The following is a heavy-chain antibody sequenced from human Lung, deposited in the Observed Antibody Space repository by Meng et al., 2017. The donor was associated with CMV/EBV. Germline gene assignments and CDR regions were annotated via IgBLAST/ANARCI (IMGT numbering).Heavy chain of an antibody. D-gene: IGHD1-26*01. CDR1: GFTFSTFA. CDR2: IYSGDDST. CDR3: AKGKWGGSYYYYAMDV. V-gene: IGHV3-23*03. J-gene: IGHJ6*02. Sequence: GESXKISCAASGFTFSTFAMSWVRQAPGKGLQWVSVIYSGDDSTYYADPVKGRFTISRDNSKNMLYLQMNSLRAEDSAVYFCAKGKWGGSYYYYAMDVLGRGXTVTVSS.